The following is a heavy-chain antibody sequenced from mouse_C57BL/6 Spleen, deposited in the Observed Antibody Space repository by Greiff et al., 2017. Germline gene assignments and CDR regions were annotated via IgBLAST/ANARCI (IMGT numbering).Heavy chain of an antibody. V-gene: IGHV1-64*01. D-gene: IGHD1-1*01. CDR2: IHPKSGST. CDR1: GYTFTSYW. Sequence: VQLLQPGAELVKPGASVKLSCKASGYTFTSYWMHWVKQRPGQGLEWIGMIHPKSGSTNYNEKFKSKATLTVDKSSSTAYMQLSSLTSEDSAVYYCARSGSSSWFAYWGQGTLVTVSA. CDR3: ARSGSSSWFAY. J-gene: IGHJ3*01.